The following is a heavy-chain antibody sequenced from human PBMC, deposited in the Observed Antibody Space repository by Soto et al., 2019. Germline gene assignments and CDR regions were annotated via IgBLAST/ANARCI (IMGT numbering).Heavy chain of an antibody. CDR2: INPNSGDT. V-gene: IGHV1-2*02. CDR1: GYTYTAYY. Sequence: ALKGSCKAGGYTYTAYYMDWVRQAPGQGLEWMGWINPNSGDTNYAQNFQGRVSMTRDTSIRTAYMELTRLRSDDTAVYYCAREGILVLPAATGFAPWGQGTLVPVS. D-gene: IGHD2-2*01. CDR3: AREGILVLPAATGFAP. J-gene: IGHJ5*02.